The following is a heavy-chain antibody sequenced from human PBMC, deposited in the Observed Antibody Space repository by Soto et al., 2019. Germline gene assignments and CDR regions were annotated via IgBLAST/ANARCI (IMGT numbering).Heavy chain of an antibody. D-gene: IGHD1-1*01. CDR3: ASGHDAYKVRY. J-gene: IGHJ4*02. CDR2: IYYTGNT. Sequence: QVQLQESGPGLVKPSQTLSLTCTVSGGSISSGGTGSYWTWIRQLPGKGLEWIGYIYYTGNTYYYPSRKSRPTISIDTSENQFSLKLTSVTAADTAVYFCASGHDAYKVRYWGQGTLVTVSS. CDR1: GGSISSGGTGSY. V-gene: IGHV4-31*03.